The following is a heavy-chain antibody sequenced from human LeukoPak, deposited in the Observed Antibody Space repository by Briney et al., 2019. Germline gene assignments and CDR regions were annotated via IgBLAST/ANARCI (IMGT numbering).Heavy chain of an antibody. CDR3: ARIPTTVTWGEYYYYYMDV. J-gene: IGHJ6*03. V-gene: IGHV3-48*04. Sequence: GGSLTLSCAASGFIFGRDSMNWVRQAPGRGLEWISYISRDSDIRYYADSVKGRFTISRDNAKNSLYLQMNSLRAEDTAVYFCARIPTTVTWGEYYYYYMDVWGKGTTVTVSS. CDR2: ISRDSDIR. CDR1: GFIFGRDS. D-gene: IGHD4-11*01.